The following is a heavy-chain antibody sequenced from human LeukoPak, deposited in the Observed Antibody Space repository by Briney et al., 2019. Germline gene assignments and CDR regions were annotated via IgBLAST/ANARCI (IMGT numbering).Heavy chain of an antibody. CDR2: MNPNSGNT. Sequence: ASVKVSCKASGYTFTSYDINWVRQATGQGLEWMGGMNPNSGNTGYAQKFQGRVTMTRNTSISTAYMELSSLRSEDTAVYYCARGRTNRARTLGRTGVYYFDYWGQGTLVTVSS. J-gene: IGHJ4*02. D-gene: IGHD4-23*01. CDR3: ARGRTNRARTLGRTGVYYFDY. CDR1: GYTFTSYD. V-gene: IGHV1-8*01.